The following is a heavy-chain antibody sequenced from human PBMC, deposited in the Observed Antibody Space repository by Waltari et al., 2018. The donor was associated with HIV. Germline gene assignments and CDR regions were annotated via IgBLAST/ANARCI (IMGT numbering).Heavy chain of an antibody. J-gene: IGHJ4*02. CDR1: GLDFNIFA. CDR2: IGGRGTKT. CDR3: AKSKGYDYGFYFDS. V-gene: IGHV3-23*01. D-gene: IGHD5-18*01. Sequence: EVQLSDSGGGLVQPGGSLKLSCVASGLDFNIFAMNWVRQAPGQGRRGGSGIGGRGTKTFYPDSVKGRFTIPRDSSKNTLYLQMKGLQAEDTAVYYCAKSKGYDYGFYFDSWGQGHLVSVSS.